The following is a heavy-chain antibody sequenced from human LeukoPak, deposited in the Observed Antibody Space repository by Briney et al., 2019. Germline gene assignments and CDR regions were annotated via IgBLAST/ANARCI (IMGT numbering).Heavy chain of an antibody. V-gene: IGHV3-21*01. CDR3: ARDGAVTNGRYFDY. CDR1: GFTFSSYA. CDR2: ISSSSSYI. Sequence: GGSLRLSCAASGFTFSSYAMSWVRQAPGKGLEWVSSISSSSSYIYYGDSVKGRFTISRDNAKNSLYLQMNSLRAEDTAVYYCARDGAVTNGRYFDYWGQGTLVTVSS. J-gene: IGHJ4*02. D-gene: IGHD4-17*01.